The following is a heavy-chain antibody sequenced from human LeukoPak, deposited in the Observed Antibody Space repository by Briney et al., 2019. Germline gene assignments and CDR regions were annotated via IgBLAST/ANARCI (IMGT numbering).Heavy chain of an antibody. CDR2: IGSTGTDR. D-gene: IGHD1-14*01. CDR1: GFSFSSPG. V-gene: IGHV3-21*01. Sequence: GGSLRLSCAASGFSFSSPGINWVRQAPGKGLEWVSSIGSTGTDRYYADSVKGRFTISRDNAKNSLYLQMNSLRAEDTAVYYCATETIGRHYDYWGQGTLLTVSS. CDR3: ATETIGRHYDY. J-gene: IGHJ4*02.